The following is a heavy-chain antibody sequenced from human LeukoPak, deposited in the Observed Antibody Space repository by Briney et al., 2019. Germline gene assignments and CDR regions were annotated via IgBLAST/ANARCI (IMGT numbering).Heavy chain of an antibody. J-gene: IGHJ4*02. V-gene: IGHV3-15*01. CDR3: TTDFLKYGATFDY. Sequence: GGSLRLPCAASGFTFNHAWMNWVRQAPGKGLEWVGRIKKTTDGATTDYAAPVKDRFTISRDDSKDTLFLQMNSLKTEDTAVYYCTTDFLKYGATFDYWGQGSLVTVSS. CDR1: GFTFNHAW. CDR2: IKKTTDGATT. D-gene: IGHD4-17*01.